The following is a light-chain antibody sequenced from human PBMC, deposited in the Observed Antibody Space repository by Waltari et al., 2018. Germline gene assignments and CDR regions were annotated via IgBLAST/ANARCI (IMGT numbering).Light chain of an antibody. CDR1: SSDVGGYNY. CDR2: DVS. Sequence: QSALTQPASVSGSPGQSITISCTGTSSDVGGYNYFSWYQQHPDKAPKLMIYDVSNRPSWVSTRCSGSKSGKKASLTISGLQAEDEADYYCSSYTSSSTYVFGTGTKVTVL. V-gene: IGLV2-14*01. CDR3: SSYTSSSTYV. J-gene: IGLJ1*01.